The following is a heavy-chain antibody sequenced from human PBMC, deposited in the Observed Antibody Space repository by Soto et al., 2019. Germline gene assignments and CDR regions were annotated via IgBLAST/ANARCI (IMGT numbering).Heavy chain of an antibody. J-gene: IGHJ2*01. CDR3: AAKNYYDSSGYYWNGYFDL. V-gene: IGHV1-24*01. CDR2: FDPEDGET. CDR1: GYTLTELS. D-gene: IGHD3-22*01. Sequence: ASVKVSCKVSGYTLTELSMHWVRQAPGKGLEWMGGFDPEDGETIYAQKFQGRVTMTEDTSTDTAYMELSSLRSEDTAVYYCAAKNYYDSSGYYWNGYFDLWGRGTLVTVSS.